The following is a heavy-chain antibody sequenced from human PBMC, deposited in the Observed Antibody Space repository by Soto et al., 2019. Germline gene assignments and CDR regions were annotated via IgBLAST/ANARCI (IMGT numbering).Heavy chain of an antibody. Sequence: SETLSLTCTVSGGSISSYYWSWIRQPPGKGLEWIGYIYYSGSTNYNPSLKSRVTISVDTSKNQFSLKLSSVTAADTAVYYCARGGAMLSFPFDYWGQGTLVTVSS. J-gene: IGHJ4*02. V-gene: IGHV4-59*01. CDR2: IYYSGST. CDR3: ARGGAMLSFPFDY. D-gene: IGHD3-16*01. CDR1: GGSISSYY.